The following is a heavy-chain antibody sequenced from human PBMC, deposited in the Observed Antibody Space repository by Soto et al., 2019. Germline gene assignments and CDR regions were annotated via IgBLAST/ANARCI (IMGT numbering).Heavy chain of an antibody. CDR2: IYHSGNT. V-gene: IGHV4-30-2*01. J-gene: IGHJ4*02. Sequence: SETLSLTCAVSGGSISSGGYSWIWIRQPPGKGLEWIGYIYHSGNTDYEPSLKSRVTISVDMSKNQFSLNLSSVTAADMADYYCARGHLPGGNSFYFDYWVQGSRVTVSS. CDR1: GGSISSGGYS. D-gene: IGHD4-4*01. CDR3: ARGHLPGGNSFYFDY.